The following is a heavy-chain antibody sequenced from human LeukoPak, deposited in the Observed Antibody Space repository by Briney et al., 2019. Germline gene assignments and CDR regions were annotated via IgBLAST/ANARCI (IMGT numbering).Heavy chain of an antibody. J-gene: IGHJ4*02. CDR2: IYYSANT. CDR1: GGSISSYY. V-gene: IGHV4-59*01. CDR3: ARSGSSYSSSTPGCFDY. Sequence: PSETLSLTCTVSGGSISSYYWSWIRQPPGKGLEWIGSIYYSANTNYNPSLKSRVSISVDTSKKQFSLKLTSVTAADTAVYYCARSGSSYSSSTPGCFDYWGQGTLVTVSS. D-gene: IGHD2-2*01.